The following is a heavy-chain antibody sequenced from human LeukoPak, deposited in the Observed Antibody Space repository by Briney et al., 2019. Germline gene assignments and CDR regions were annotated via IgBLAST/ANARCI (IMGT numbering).Heavy chain of an antibody. V-gene: IGHV3-30*02. CDR3: AKDDSRSWSAFDY. CDR1: GFTFSSYG. Sequence: GGSLRLSCAASGFTFSSYGMHWVRQAPGKGLEGVAFIRYDGSSKYYADSVKGGFTIFRDNSKNTLYVQMNSLRAEDTAVYYCAKDDSRSWSAFDYWGQGTLVTVSS. D-gene: IGHD6-13*01. J-gene: IGHJ4*02. CDR2: IRYDGSSK.